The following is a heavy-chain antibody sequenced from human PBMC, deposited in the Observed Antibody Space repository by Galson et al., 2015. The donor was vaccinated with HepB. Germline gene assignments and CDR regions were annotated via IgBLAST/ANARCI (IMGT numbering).Heavy chain of an antibody. Sequence: SLRLSCAASGFTFSNAWMNWVRQAPGKGLEWVGRIKSKTDGGTTDYAAPVKGRFTISRDDSKNTLYLQMNSLKTEDTAVYYCTTESLIAAAGCFDYWGQGTLVTVSS. J-gene: IGHJ4*02. CDR1: GFTFSNAW. D-gene: IGHD6-13*01. V-gene: IGHV3-15*07. CDR2: IKSKTDGGTT. CDR3: TTESLIAAAGCFDY.